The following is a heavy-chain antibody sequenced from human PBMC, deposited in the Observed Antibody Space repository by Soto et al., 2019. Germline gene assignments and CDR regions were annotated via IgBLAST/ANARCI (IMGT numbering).Heavy chain of an antibody. Sequence: SLTCGVAGGSIRSGGYSRSWIKQPPGKGLEWIGYIYHSGSTYYNPSLKSRVTISVDRSKNQFSLKLSSVTAADTAVYYCARALYSGYDFDSWGQGALVTVSS. CDR1: GGSIRSGGYS. CDR3: ARALYSGYDFDS. CDR2: IYHSGST. V-gene: IGHV4-30-2*01. J-gene: IGHJ5*01. D-gene: IGHD5-12*01.